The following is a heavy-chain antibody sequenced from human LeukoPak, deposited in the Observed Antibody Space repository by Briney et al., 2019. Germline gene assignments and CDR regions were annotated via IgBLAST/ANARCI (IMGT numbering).Heavy chain of an antibody. D-gene: IGHD5-12*01. J-gene: IGHJ3*02. Sequence: PSETLSLTCTVSGGSISSYYWSWVRQPPGKGLEWIGYIYYSGSTNYNPSLKSRVTISVDTSKNQFSLKLSSVTAADTAVHYCARDQTITPLDIWGQGTMVTVSS. CDR3: ARDQTITPLDI. CDR2: IYYSGST. V-gene: IGHV4-59*01. CDR1: GGSISSYY.